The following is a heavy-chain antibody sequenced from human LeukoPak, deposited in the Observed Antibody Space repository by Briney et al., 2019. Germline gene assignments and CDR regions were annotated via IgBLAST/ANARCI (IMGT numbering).Heavy chain of an antibody. J-gene: IGHJ4*02. CDR3: ARDLTHRRNYDNSGYQIVPAF. Sequence: ASVKVSCKASGYTFTSYYMHWVRQAPGQGLEWMGIINPSGGSTIYAHKFQGRVTMTRDMSTSTVYMELSSLRSEDTAVYYCARDLTHRRNYDNSGYQIVPAFWGQGTLVTVSS. CDR1: GYTFTSYY. V-gene: IGHV1-46*01. CDR2: INPSGGST. D-gene: IGHD3-22*01.